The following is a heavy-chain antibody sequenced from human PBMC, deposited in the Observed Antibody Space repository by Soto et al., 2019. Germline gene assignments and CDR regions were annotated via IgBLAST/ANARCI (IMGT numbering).Heavy chain of an antibody. CDR2: ISSSGSTI. J-gene: IGHJ3*02. Sequence: GGSLRLSCAASGFTFSSYEMNWVRQAPGKGLEWVSYISSSGSTIYYADSVKGRFTISGDNAKNSLYLQMNSLRAEDTAVYYCARDGMPYYYDSSGYYRDAFDIWGQGTMVTVSS. CDR3: ARDGMPYYYDSSGYYRDAFDI. V-gene: IGHV3-48*03. D-gene: IGHD3-22*01. CDR1: GFTFSSYE.